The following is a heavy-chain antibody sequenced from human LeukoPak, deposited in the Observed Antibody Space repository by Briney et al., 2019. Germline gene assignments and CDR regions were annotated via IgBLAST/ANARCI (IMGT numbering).Heavy chain of an antibody. CDR3: ARPYYYDSSSRGMDV. Sequence: SETLSLTCTVSGGSISSSSYYWGWIRQPPGKGLEWTGSIYYSGSTYYNPSLKSRVTISVDTSKNQFSLKLSSVTAADTAVYYCARPYYYDSSSRGMDVWGQGTTVTVSS. D-gene: IGHD3-22*01. CDR2: IYYSGST. CDR1: GGSISSSSYY. V-gene: IGHV4-39*01. J-gene: IGHJ6*02.